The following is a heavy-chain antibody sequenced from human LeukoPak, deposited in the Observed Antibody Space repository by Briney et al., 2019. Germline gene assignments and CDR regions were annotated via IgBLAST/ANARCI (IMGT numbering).Heavy chain of an antibody. J-gene: IGHJ4*02. CDR3: AKDLLTPIVATGGY. V-gene: IGHV3-30*02. CDR2: IRYDGSNK. CDR1: GFTFSSYG. Sequence: GGSLRLSCAASGFTFSSYGMHWVRQAPGKGLEWVAFIRYDGSNKYYADSVKGRFTISRDNSKNTLYLQMNSLRAEDTAVYYCAKDLLTPIVATGGYWGQGTLVTVPS. D-gene: IGHD5-12*01.